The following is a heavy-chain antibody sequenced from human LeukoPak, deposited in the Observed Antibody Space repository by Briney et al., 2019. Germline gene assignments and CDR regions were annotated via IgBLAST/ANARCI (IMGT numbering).Heavy chain of an antibody. CDR1: GFTFSSYA. D-gene: IGHD1-26*01. CDR2: ISGIGGST. V-gene: IGHV3-23*01. Sequence: GGSLRLSCAASGFTFSSYAMNWGRQAPGKGLECGSPISGIGGSTYYADSVKGRFTISRDNSKNTLYLQMNSLRAEDTAVYYCAKDGWELGFYDYWGQGTLVTVSS. J-gene: IGHJ4*02. CDR3: AKDGWELGFYDY.